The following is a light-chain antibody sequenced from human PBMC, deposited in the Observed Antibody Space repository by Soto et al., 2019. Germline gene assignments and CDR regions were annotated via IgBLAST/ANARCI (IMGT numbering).Light chain of an antibody. CDR2: DAS. V-gene: IGKV1-5*01. J-gene: IGKJ1*01. CDR3: QQYTDYQGT. CDR1: PSISSW. Sequence: DIQMPQSPSTLSASVGDRVTITCRASPSISSWLAWYQQKPGKAPKLLIYDASSLESGVPSRFSGSESGTEFTLTINSLQPDDFATYYCQQYTDYQGTFGQGTKVEIQ.